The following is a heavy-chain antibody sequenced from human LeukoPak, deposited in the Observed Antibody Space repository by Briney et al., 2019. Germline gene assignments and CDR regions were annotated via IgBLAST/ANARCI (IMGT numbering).Heavy chain of an antibody. J-gene: IGHJ4*02. Sequence: SETLSLTCTVSGGSVSSGSYYWSWIRQPPGKGLEWIGYIYYSGSTNYNPSLKSRVTISVDTSKNQFSLKLSSVTAADTAVYYCAHRNFYRSNGYYYPYYFDHWGQGTLVTVSS. CDR1: GGSVSSGSYY. V-gene: IGHV4-61*01. D-gene: IGHD3-22*01. CDR3: AHRNFYRSNGYYYPYYFDH. CDR2: IYYSGST.